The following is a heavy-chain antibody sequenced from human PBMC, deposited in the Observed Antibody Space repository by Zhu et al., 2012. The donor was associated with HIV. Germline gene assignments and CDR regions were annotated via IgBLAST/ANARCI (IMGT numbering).Heavy chain of an antibody. CDR2: IYDSGTT. CDR1: GGSISSGGYY. J-gene: IGHJ6*03. Sequence: QVQLQESGPGLVKPSETLSLTCTVSGGSISSGGYYWGWIRRPPGKGLEWIGNIYDSGTTYHNPSLKTRVTISVDTSKNQFSLTLSSVTAADTAIYYCARHRGGSRFFEWSPTRTSYHYYMDVWGAGTSVTVSS. CDR3: ARHRGGSRFFEWSPTRTSYHYYMDV. D-gene: IGHD3-3*01. V-gene: IGHV4-39*01.